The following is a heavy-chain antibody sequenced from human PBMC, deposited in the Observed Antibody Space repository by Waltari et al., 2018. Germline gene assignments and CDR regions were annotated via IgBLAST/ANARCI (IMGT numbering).Heavy chain of an antibody. Sequence: VQLVQSGAEVKKPGSSVKVSCKASGGTFSSYAISWVRQAPGKGLEWVSTISSSGSYMYYGDSVKGRFTISRDTAKTSLSLQKNSLRAEDTAVYYCARGLQLWFALDLWGQGTMVTVSS. CDR2: ISSSGSYM. CDR3: ARGLQLWFALDL. J-gene: IGHJ3*01. D-gene: IGHD5-18*01. CDR1: GGTFSSYA. V-gene: IGHV3-21*01.